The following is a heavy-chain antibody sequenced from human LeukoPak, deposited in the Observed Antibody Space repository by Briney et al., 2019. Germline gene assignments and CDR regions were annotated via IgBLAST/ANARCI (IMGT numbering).Heavy chain of an antibody. CDR2: ISGSGGST. V-gene: IGHV3-23*01. CDR1: GFPFSSYA. CDR3: AKSSHYYGSGSPFDY. Sequence: TGGSLLLSCAASGFPFSSYAMSWVRPAPGKGLEWVSAISGSGGSTYYADSVKGRFTISRDNSKNTLYLQMNSLRAEDTAVYYCAKSSHYYGSGSPFDYWGQGTLVTVSS. J-gene: IGHJ4*02. D-gene: IGHD3-10*01.